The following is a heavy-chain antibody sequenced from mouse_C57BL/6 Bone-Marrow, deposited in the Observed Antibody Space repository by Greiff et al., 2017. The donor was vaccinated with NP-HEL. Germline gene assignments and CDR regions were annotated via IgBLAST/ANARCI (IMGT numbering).Heavy chain of an antibody. J-gene: IGHJ3*01. Sequence: EVKVVESGGGLVQPGESLKLSCESNEYEFPSHDMSWVRKTPEKRLELVAAINSDGGSTYYPDTMERRFIISRDNTKKTLYLQMSSLRSEDTALYYCARLCGNYGGFAYWGQGTLVTVSA. CDR3: ARLCGNYGGFAY. CDR1: EYEFPSHD. CDR2: INSDGGST. D-gene: IGHD2-1*01. V-gene: IGHV5-2*01.